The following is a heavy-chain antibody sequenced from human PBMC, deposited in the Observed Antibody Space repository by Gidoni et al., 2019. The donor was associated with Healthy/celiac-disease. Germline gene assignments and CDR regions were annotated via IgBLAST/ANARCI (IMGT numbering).Heavy chain of an antibody. D-gene: IGHD3-10*01. J-gene: IGHJ4*02. Sequence: QLQLQESGSGLVKPSQTLSLTCAVPGGSISSGGYSWSWIRQPPGKGLEWIGYIYHSGSTYYNPSLKSRVTISVDRSKNQFSLKLSSVTAADTAVYYCARSDGVQVFGPLDYWGQGTLVTVSS. V-gene: IGHV4-30-2*01. CDR1: GGSISSGGYS. CDR3: ARSDGVQVFGPLDY. CDR2: IYHSGST.